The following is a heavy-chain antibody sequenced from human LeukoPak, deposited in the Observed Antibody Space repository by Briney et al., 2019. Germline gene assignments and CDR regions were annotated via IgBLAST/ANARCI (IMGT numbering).Heavy chain of an antibody. Sequence: PSQTLSLTCAVSGVSISSGGFSWSCIRQAPGKGLEWDGFMYYSGSTHYNPFLKSRITILLDTSKNQFPLNLSSVTAADTAVYYCVRGFAYAFYDWGQGTLVTVSS. CDR3: VRGFAYAFYD. J-gene: IGHJ4*02. CDR2: MYYSGST. V-gene: IGHV4-30-4*07. D-gene: IGHD3-3*01. CDR1: GVSISSGGFS.